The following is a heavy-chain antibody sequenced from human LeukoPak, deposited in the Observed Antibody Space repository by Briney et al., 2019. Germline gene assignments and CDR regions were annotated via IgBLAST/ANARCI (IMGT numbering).Heavy chain of an antibody. V-gene: IGHV3-15*01. CDR2: IKSKTSGGTT. CDR3: TTYMAARPDNFGF. Sequence: GGSLRLSCAASGFNFNNAWMSWVRQAPGMGLEWVGRIKSKTSGGTTDYAAPVEGRFTISRDDSKNTLFLQMNSLKTEDTAFYYCTTYMAARPDNFGFWGQGTLVTVSS. CDR1: GFNFNNAW. J-gene: IGHJ4*02. D-gene: IGHD6-6*01.